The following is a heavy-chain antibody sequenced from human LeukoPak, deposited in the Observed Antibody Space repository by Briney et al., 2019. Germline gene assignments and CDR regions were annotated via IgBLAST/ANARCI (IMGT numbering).Heavy chain of an antibody. Sequence: GGSLRLSCAASGFTFNTYWMTWVRQAPGKGLEWVANINQDESEKHYGDSVKGRFTISRDNAQNSLYLQINSLRAEDTAVYYCARDNPEVVTSLARHGAFDLWGQGTMVTVSS. D-gene: IGHD2-21*02. J-gene: IGHJ3*01. CDR1: GFTFNTYW. CDR3: ARDNPEVVTSLARHGAFDL. V-gene: IGHV3-7*01. CDR2: INQDESEK.